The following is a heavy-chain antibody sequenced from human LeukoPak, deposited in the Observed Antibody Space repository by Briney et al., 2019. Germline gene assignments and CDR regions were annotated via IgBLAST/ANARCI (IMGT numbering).Heavy chain of an antibody. V-gene: IGHV4-39*01. J-gene: IGHJ4*02. Sequence: PSETLSLTCTVSGGSISSSDYYWGWIRQPPGKGLEWIGSIHDSGSTYYNPSLKSRVTVSVDTSKIQFSLKMSSVTAADTAVYYCARRNTIGTAGTPINWGQGTLVTVSS. CDR2: IHDSGST. CDR3: ARRNTIGTAGTPIN. D-gene: IGHD6-19*01. CDR1: GGSISSSDYY.